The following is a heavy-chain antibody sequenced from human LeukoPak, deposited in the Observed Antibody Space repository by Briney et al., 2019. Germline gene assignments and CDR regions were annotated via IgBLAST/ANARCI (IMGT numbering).Heavy chain of an antibody. CDR1: GFTFSSYA. J-gene: IGHJ4*02. D-gene: IGHD5-18*01. Sequence: GGSLRLSCAASGFTFSSYAMSWVRQAPGKGLEWVSAISGSGGSTYYADSVKGRFTISRDNSKNTLYLQMNSLRAEDTAVYYCARGRGYSYGFFDYWGQGTLVTVSS. V-gene: IGHV3-23*01. CDR2: ISGSGGST. CDR3: ARGRGYSYGFFDY.